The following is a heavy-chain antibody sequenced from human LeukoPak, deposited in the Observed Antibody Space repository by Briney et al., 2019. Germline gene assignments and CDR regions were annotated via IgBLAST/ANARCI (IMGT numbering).Heavy chain of an antibody. CDR1: GFTFSNAW. Sequence: GGSLRLSCVTSGFTFSNAWMSWVRQAPGKGLEWVGRFKSKPDGGAVDYAAPVKGRFTISRDDSKNTLYLQMNSLKTEDTAVYFCTTRERFDGYTYYYVGHWGQGTLVTVSS. J-gene: IGHJ4*02. CDR3: TTRERFDGYTYYYVGH. CDR2: FKSKPDGGAV. D-gene: IGHD5-18*01. V-gene: IGHV3-15*01.